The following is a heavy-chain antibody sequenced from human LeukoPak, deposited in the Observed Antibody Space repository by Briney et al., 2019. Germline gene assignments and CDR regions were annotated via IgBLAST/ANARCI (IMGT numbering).Heavy chain of an antibody. V-gene: IGHV4-4*02. CDR2: IYHSGGT. D-gene: IGHD2-8*01. CDR3: ATNGYYCMDV. J-gene: IGHJ6*03. CDR1: GGSISSSTNW. Sequence: PSGTLSLTCAVSGGSISSSTNWWSWVRQPPGKGLEWIGEIYHSGGTNYNPSLKSRITISVDKSQNQFSLKVNSLTAADTAVYYCATNGYYCMDVWGKETTVTVSS.